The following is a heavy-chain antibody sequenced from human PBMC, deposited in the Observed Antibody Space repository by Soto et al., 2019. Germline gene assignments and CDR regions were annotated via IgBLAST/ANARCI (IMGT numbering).Heavy chain of an antibody. Sequence: QVQLVQSGAEVKKPGASVKVSCKASGYTFTSYGISWVRQAPGQGLEWMGWIRAYNGNTNYAQKLQGRVTMTTDPSTSTAYLEVRDPRSDETAVYYCARGGGGIAGDQRQEDGFRPWGQGTLVTVSS. CDR2: IRAYNGNT. D-gene: IGHD6-13*01. CDR3: ARGGGGIAGDQRQEDGFRP. V-gene: IGHV1-18*01. J-gene: IGHJ5*02. CDR1: GYTFTSYG.